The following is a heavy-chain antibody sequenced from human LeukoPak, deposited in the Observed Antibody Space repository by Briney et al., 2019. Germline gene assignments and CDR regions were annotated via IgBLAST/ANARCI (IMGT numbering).Heavy chain of an antibody. CDR2: IYPKNGET. D-gene: IGHD6-6*01. J-gene: IGHJ5*02. CDR3: ARDRPNNWFDP. CDR1: GYTFSDYY. V-gene: IGHV1-2*02. Sequence: ASVTVSCKASGYTFSDYYIHWVRQAPGQGLEWMGFIYPKNGETSYAQNFQDRVTITRDTSITTAYMQLSSLTSDDTGVYYCARDRPNNWFDPWGQGTLVTVSS.